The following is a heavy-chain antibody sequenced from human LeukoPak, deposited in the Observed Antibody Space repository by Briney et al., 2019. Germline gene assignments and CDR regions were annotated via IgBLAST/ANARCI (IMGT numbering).Heavy chain of an antibody. CDR1: GFTFSSNA. CDR2: ITSGGVT. D-gene: IGHD3-16*01. V-gene: IGHV3-23*01. Sequence: GGSLRLSCAASGFTFSSNAMSWARQAPGKGLEWVSAITSGGVTHYAGSVRGRFTISRDNSKSTVYLQMDSLRAEDTAVYYCAKVGGRHKYYFDYWGQGTLVTVSS. CDR3: AKVGGRHKYYFDY. J-gene: IGHJ4*02.